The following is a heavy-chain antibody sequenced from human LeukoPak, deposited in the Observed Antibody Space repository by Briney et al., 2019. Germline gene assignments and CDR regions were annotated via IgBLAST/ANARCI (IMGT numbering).Heavy chain of an antibody. D-gene: IGHD1-1*01. J-gene: IGHJ4*02. Sequence: ASVKVSCKASGYTFTGYYMHWVRQAPGQGLEWMGWINPNSGDTNYAQKFQGRVTMTRDTSISTAYMELSRLRSDDTAVYYCAREEQDDYYFDYWGQGTLVTVSS. CDR1: GYTFTGYY. CDR3: AREEQDDYYFDY. V-gene: IGHV1-2*02. CDR2: INPNSGDT.